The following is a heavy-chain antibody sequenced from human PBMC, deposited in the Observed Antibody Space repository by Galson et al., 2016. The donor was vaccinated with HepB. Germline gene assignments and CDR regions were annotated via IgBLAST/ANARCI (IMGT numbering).Heavy chain of an antibody. V-gene: IGHV1-3*01. CDR3: ARVWNTVTSRGYFQH. D-gene: IGHD4-17*01. Sequence: SVKVSCKASGYTFSTSAMHWVRQVPGQRLEWMGWINAGNGNTEYSQHFQGRVTISRDTSASTAYMEMSSLRSEATAVYYCARVWNTVTSRGYFQHWGQGTLVTVSS. CDR2: INAGNGNT. CDR1: GYTFSTSA. J-gene: IGHJ1*01.